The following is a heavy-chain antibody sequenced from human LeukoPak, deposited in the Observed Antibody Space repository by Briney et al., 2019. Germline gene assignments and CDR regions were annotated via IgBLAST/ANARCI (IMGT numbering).Heavy chain of an antibody. D-gene: IGHD1-26*01. CDR2: LLKAGSS. V-gene: IGHV3-53*01. J-gene: IGHJ3*02. Sequence: GGSLRLSCAASGFTVSDNDMTWVRQAPGKGLECVSVLLKAGSSHNADSVKGRFTTSRDNRRNTMYLQMNSLRAEDTALYYCARVEWDLLGRAFDIWGQGTMVTVSS. CDR3: ARVEWDLLGRAFDI. CDR1: GFTVSDND.